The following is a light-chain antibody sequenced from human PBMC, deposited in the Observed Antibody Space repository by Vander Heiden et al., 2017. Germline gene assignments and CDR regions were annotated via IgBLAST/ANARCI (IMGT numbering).Light chain of an antibody. Sequence: SYVLPQAPSVSVAPGQPARITCGGKAIGSKSVHWYLQKPGQAPALVGFDESGRPPGDPWRFSGPSPWDKATPTTNRGEAGEEADEFWHGWDTWRENWVFGGGTKLTVL. CDR3: HGWDTWRENWV. CDR2: DES. CDR1: AIGSKS. V-gene: IGLV3-21*02. J-gene: IGLJ3*02.